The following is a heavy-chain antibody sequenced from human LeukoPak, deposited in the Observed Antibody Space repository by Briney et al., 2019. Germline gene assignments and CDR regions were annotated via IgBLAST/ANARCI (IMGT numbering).Heavy chain of an antibody. J-gene: IGHJ4*02. CDR3: TTAPDSGSRDDY. CDR2: IRGQTDGGTT. D-gene: IGHD1-26*01. V-gene: IGHV3-15*01. Sequence: PGESLRLSCTDSGFTSTIAWMSSVRHALGKRLEWVARIRGQTDGGTTDHGAPVQGRFTISRDDSQSTVYLQMTSLKIEDTAVYFCTTAPDSGSRDDYWGPGTLVTVSS. CDR1: GFTSTIAW.